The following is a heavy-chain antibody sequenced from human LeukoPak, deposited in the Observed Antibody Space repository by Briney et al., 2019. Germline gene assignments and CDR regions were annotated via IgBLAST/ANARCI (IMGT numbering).Heavy chain of an antibody. CDR2: INPNSGGT. CDR3: ARAPRRSSGYYYDY. CDR1: GGTFSSYA. J-gene: IGHJ4*02. Sequence: ASVKVSCKASGGTFSSYAISWVRQAPGQGLEWMGWINPNSGGTNYAQKFQGRVTMTRDTSISTAYMELSRLRSDDTAVYYCARAPRRSSGYYYDYWGQGTLVTVSS. D-gene: IGHD3-22*01. V-gene: IGHV1-2*02.